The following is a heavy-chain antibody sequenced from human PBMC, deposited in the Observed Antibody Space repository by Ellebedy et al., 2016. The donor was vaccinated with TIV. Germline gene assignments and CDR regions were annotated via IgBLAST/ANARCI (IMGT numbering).Heavy chain of an antibody. V-gene: IGHV3-23*01. J-gene: IGHJ4*02. Sequence: GGSLRLSXAASGFTFSSCVMSWVRQAPGKGLEWVSSISGSGVSAYYADSVKGRFTVSRDNSKNTLYLQMNSLRAEDTAVYYCAKERRVGYCSSTSCYYHYFDYWGQGTLVTISS. CDR1: GFTFSSCV. CDR2: ISGSGVSA. D-gene: IGHD2-2*01. CDR3: AKERRVGYCSSTSCYYHYFDY.